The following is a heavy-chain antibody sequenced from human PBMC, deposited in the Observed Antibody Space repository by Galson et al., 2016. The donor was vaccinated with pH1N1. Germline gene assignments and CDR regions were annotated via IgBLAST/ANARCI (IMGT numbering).Heavy chain of an antibody. J-gene: IGHJ3*01. CDR1: GFSLAPFD. V-gene: IGHV3-13*05. D-gene: IGHD3-3*01. CDR2: LNTAGRP. Sequence: SLRLSCAASGFSLAPFDVHWVRQVPGKGLEWVSLLNTAGRPYYLDSVRGRFTIYREDAKHSVHLQLNDLRAGDTALYQCARKRGFGYAFELWGQGTFVTVSS. CDR3: ARKRGFGYAFEL.